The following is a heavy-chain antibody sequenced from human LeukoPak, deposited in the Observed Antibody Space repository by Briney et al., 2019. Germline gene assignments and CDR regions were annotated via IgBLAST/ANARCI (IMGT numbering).Heavy chain of an antibody. CDR3: ARAAGRYRFDP. CDR2: INPSGGST. J-gene: IGHJ5*02. V-gene: IGHV1-46*01. Sequence: GASVKVSCKASGYTFTSYYMHWVRQAPGQGLEWMGIINPSGGSTSYAQKFQGRVTMTRDTSTSTVYMELSSLRSEDTAAYYCARAAGRYRFDPWGQGTLVTVSS. D-gene: IGHD6-13*01. CDR1: GYTFTSYY.